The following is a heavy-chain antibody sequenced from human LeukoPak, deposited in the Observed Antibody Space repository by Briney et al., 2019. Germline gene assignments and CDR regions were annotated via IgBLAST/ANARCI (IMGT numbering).Heavy chain of an antibody. Sequence: PGGSLRLSCAASGFTFSSYDMHWVRQAPGKGLEWVAFIRYDGSNKYYADSVKGRFTISRDNSKNTLYLQMNSLRAEDTAVYYCARAPGGTQASSGYFDYWGQGTLVTVSS. CDR1: GFTFSSYD. V-gene: IGHV3-30*02. CDR3: ARAPGGTQASSGYFDY. D-gene: IGHD3-22*01. J-gene: IGHJ4*02. CDR2: IRYDGSNK.